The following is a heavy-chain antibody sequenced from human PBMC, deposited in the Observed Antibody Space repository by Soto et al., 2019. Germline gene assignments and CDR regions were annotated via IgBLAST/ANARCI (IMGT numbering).Heavy chain of an antibody. CDR2: IYYSGST. CDR3: ARKVGVGATKNPSYYFDY. J-gene: IGHJ4*02. V-gene: IGHV4-61*01. CDR1: GGSVSSGSYY. D-gene: IGHD1-26*01. Sequence: SETLSLTCTVSGGSVSSGSYYWSWIRQPPGKGLEWIGYIYYSGSTNYNPPLKSRVTISVDTSKNQFSLKLSSVTAADTAVYYCARKVGVGATKNPSYYFDYWGQGTLVTVSS.